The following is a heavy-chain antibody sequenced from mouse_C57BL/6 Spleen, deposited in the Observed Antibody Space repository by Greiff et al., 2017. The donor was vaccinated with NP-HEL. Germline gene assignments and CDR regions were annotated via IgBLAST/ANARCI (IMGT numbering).Heavy chain of an antibody. CDR3: ALYGNYAWFAY. CDR1: GYTFTSYW. V-gene: IGHV1-55*01. CDR2: ISPGSGST. J-gene: IGHJ3*01. D-gene: IGHD2-1*01. Sequence: QVQLQQPGAELVKPGASVKMSCKASGYTFTSYWITWVKQRPGQGLEWIGDISPGSGSTNYNEKFKSKATLTVDTSSSTAYMQLSSLTSEGSAVYYCALYGNYAWFAYWGQGTLVTVSA.